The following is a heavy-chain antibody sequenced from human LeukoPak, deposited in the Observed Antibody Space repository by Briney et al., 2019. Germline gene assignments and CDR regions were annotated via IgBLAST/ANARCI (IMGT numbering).Heavy chain of an antibody. Sequence: GGSLRLSCAASGFTFSSYSMNWVRQAPGKGLEWVSSISSSSSYIYYADSVKGRFTISRDNAKNSLYLQMNSLRAEDTAVYYCARDQTIYDILTVHYSYGMDVWGQGTTVTVSS. D-gene: IGHD3-9*01. CDR2: ISSSSSYI. V-gene: IGHV3-21*01. J-gene: IGHJ6*02. CDR1: GFTFSSYS. CDR3: ARDQTIYDILTVHYSYGMDV.